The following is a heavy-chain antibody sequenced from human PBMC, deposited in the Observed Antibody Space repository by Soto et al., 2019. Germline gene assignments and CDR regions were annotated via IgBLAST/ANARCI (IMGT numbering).Heavy chain of an antibody. Sequence: EVQLLESGGGLVQPGGSLRLSCAASGFTFSSYAMSWVRQAPGKGLEWVSAISDSGGSTYYADSVKGRFTISRDNSKNTLYLQMNRLRAEDTAVYFCAKLGNDWGYYYYAMDVWGQGTTVTVSS. CDR1: GFTFSSYA. J-gene: IGHJ6*02. D-gene: IGHD7-27*01. CDR2: ISDSGGST. V-gene: IGHV3-23*01. CDR3: AKLGNDWGYYYYAMDV.